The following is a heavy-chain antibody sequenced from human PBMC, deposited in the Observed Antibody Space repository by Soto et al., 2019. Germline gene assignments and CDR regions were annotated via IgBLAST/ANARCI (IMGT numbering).Heavy chain of an antibody. J-gene: IGHJ4*02. CDR1: GFTFSNAW. CDR3: TTDLDGVVVGAMDY. V-gene: IGHV3-15*01. Sequence: EVQLVESGGGLVKPGGSLRLSCAASGFTFSNAWMGWVRQAPGRGLEWVGRIKSKTEGGATDYAAPVQGRFTISRDDSTDTLYVQMTSLKTEDTGVYYCTTDLDGVVVGAMDYWGQGTLGTVSS. D-gene: IGHD2-15*01. CDR2: IKSKTEGGAT.